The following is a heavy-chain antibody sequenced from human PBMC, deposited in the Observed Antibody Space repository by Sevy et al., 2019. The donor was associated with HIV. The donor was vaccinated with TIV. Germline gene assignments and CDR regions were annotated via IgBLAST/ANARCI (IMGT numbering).Heavy chain of an antibody. J-gene: IGHJ4*02. V-gene: IGHV3-43*01. CDR2: ISWDGGST. D-gene: IGHD3-3*01. CDR3: AKADFGTIFGSGIDY. Sequence: GGSLRLSCAASGFTFDDYTMHWVRQAPGKGLEWVSLISWDGGSTYYADSVKGRFTISRDNSKNSLYLQMNSLRTEDTAWYYCAKADFGTIFGSGIDYWGQGTLVTVSS. CDR1: GFTFDDYT.